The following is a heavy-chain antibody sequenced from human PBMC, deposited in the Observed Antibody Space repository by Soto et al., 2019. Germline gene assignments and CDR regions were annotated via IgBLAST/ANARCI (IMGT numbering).Heavy chain of an antibody. V-gene: IGHV3-74*01. CDR3: AREIEAAPRE. D-gene: IGHD6-13*01. J-gene: IGHJ4*02. CDR2: INRDGSVT. Sequence: EVQLVESGGGLVQPGGSLRLSCAASAFTFSGYWMHWVRQAPGKGLVWVSRINRDGSVTTYADSVKGRFTISRDNTNNTRYLLMNSLRAEDTAVYYCAREIEAAPREWGQGTLVTVSS. CDR1: AFTFSGYW.